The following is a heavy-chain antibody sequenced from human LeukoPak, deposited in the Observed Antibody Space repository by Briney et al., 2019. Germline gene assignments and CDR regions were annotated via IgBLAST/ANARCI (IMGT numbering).Heavy chain of an antibody. CDR1: GSLFTNYW. Sequence: GESLKISCKGSGSLFTNYWIDWVRQMPGKGLEWMGVIYPGNSDVRYNPSFQGQVTISADKSISAAYLQWSSLKTSDTAMYYCVRIPNTAPPPNWFDPWGQGTLVTVSS. D-gene: IGHD2-15*01. CDR3: VRIPNTAPPPNWFDP. V-gene: IGHV5-51*01. CDR2: IYPGNSDV. J-gene: IGHJ5*02.